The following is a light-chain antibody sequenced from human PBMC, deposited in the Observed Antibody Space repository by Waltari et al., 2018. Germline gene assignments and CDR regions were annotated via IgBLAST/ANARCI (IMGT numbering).Light chain of an antibody. J-gene: IGKJ4*01. V-gene: IGKV4-1*01. CDR3: HQYHSSPFT. Sequence: DIVMTQSPDSLAVSLGERATINCKSSPSVLYSSNNKNYLAWFQQKAGQPPKLLISWASTRESGVPDRFSGSGSGTDFTLTINSLQAEDVAVYYCHQYHSSPFTFGGGTKVEIK. CDR2: WAS. CDR1: PSVLYSSNNKNY.